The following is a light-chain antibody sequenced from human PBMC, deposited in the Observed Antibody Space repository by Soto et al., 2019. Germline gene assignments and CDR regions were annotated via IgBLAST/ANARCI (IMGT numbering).Light chain of an antibody. CDR2: AAS. J-gene: IGKJ1*01. CDR3: PQYYSYPRT. V-gene: IGKV1-8*01. Sequence: AIRMTQSPSSFSASTGDRVTITCRASQGISSYLAWYQQKPGKAPKLLIYAASTLQSGVPSRFSGSGSGTDFTLPISCLQSEDFATYYCPQYYSYPRTFGQGTKVEIK. CDR1: QGISSY.